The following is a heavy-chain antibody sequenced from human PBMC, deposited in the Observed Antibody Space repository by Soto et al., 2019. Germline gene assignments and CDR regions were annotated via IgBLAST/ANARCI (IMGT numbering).Heavy chain of an antibody. J-gene: IGHJ4*02. D-gene: IGHD5-12*01. Sequence: SETLSLTCTVSGGSISSNSFYWGWIRQPPGKDLEWIGSFSYSGNTFYNPSLKSRVTISVDTSKNQFSLKLSSVTAADTAVYYCASQMGTGGGSKSFDYWGQGTLVTVSS. CDR3: ASQMGTGGGSKSFDY. CDR1: GGSISSNSFY. CDR2: FSYSGNT. V-gene: IGHV4-39*07.